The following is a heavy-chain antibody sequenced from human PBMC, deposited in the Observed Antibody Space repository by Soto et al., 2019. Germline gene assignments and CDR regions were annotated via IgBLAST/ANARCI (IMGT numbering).Heavy chain of an antibody. Sequence: GGSLRLSCAASGFTFSSYGMHWVRQAPGRGLEWVAVIWYDGSNKYYADSVKGRFTISRDNSKNTLYLQMNSLRAEDTAVYYCARGRTAIATRWFDSWGQGTLVTVSS. CDR1: GFTFSSYG. D-gene: IGHD1-1*01. CDR2: IWYDGSNK. CDR3: ARGRTAIATRWFDS. V-gene: IGHV3-33*01. J-gene: IGHJ5*01.